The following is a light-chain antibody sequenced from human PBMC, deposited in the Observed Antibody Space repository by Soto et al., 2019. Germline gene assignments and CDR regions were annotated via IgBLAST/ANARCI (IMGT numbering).Light chain of an antibody. CDR1: QSVSSY. V-gene: IGKV3-11*01. CDR2: DAS. CDR3: QQSHSMPLT. Sequence: EVVLAQSPATLSLSPGESATLSCRASQSVSSYLAWYQQKPGQAPRLLIYDASNRATDIPARFSGSGSGTDFTLTISSLQPEDFATHYCQQSHSMPLTFGGGTKVDIK. J-gene: IGKJ4*01.